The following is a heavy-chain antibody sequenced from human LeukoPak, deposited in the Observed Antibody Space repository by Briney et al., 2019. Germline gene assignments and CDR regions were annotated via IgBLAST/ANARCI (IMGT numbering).Heavy chain of an antibody. J-gene: IGHJ5*02. D-gene: IGHD3-10*01. CDR1: GGSFSDYY. CDR3: ARGSSYYGSGSYLRWFDP. Sequence: SETLSLTCAVYGGSFSDYYWSWIRQPPGKGLEWIGEINHSGSTNYNPSLKSRVTISVDTSKNQFSLKLSSVTAADTAVYYCARGSSYYGSGSYLRWFDPWGQGTLVTVSS. V-gene: IGHV4-34*01. CDR2: INHSGST.